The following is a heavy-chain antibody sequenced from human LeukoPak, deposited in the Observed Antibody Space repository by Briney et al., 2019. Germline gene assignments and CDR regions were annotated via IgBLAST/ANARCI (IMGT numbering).Heavy chain of an antibody. D-gene: IGHD6-19*01. CDR3: ARYDSSGWYKGIDY. CDR1: GFTFSSYS. Sequence: AGGSLRLSCAASGFTFSSYSMNWVRQAPGKGLEWVSYISSSSSTIYYADSVKGRFTISRDNAKNSLYLQMNSLRAEDTAVYYCARYDSSGWYKGIDYWGQGTLVTVSS. CDR2: ISSSSSTI. V-gene: IGHV3-48*01. J-gene: IGHJ4*02.